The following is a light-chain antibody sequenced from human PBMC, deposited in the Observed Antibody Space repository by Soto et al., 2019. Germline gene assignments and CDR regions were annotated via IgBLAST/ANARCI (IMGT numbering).Light chain of an antibody. J-gene: IGKJ1*01. Sequence: DVQMTQSPSTLSASVGARVTITCRASQSISSWLAWYQQKPGKAPKLLIYDASSLESGVPSRFSGSGSGTEFTLPISSLQPDDFANYYCQQYNSYSPWTFGQGTKVDIK. CDR2: DAS. CDR3: QQYNSYSPWT. V-gene: IGKV1-5*01. CDR1: QSISSW.